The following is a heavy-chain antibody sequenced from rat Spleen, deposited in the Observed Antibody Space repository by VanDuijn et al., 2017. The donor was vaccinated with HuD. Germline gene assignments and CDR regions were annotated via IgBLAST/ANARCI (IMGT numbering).Heavy chain of an antibody. J-gene: IGHJ2*01. CDR3: AWGNSFDY. Sequence: EVQLQESGPGLVKPSQSLSLTCSVTGYSITDNYWAWIRKFPGNRMEWIGHINYSGSTNYNPSPKSRNSITRNTSKNQVFLQLNSVTTDDTATYYCAWGNSFDYWGQGVMVTVSS. V-gene: IGHV3-1*01. CDR1: GYSITDNY. CDR2: INYSGST.